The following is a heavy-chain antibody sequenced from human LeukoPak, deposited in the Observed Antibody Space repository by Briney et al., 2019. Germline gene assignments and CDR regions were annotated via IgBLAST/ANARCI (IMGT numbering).Heavy chain of an antibody. V-gene: IGHV3-7*01. J-gene: IGHJ4*02. CDR1: GFTFSSYW. D-gene: IGHD6-6*01. CDR3: ARLATAARPRGGFDY. CDR2: IKQDGSEK. Sequence: GGSLRLSCAASGFTFSSYWMSWVRQAPGKGLEWVANIKQDGSEKYYVDSAKGRFTISRDNAKNSLYLQMNSLRVEDTAVYYCARLATAARPRGGFDYWGQGTLVTVSS.